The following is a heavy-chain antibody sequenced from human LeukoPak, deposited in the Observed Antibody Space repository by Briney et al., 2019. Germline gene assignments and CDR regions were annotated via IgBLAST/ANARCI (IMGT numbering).Heavy chain of an antibody. Sequence: SETLSLTCTVPGGSISTHYWSWIRQPPGKGMEWIGYVLDSERTKDNPSLKSRATLSADTSKNQFSLRLTSVTAADSAVYYCATIKRGSIFGYFDFWGQGVLVTVSS. V-gene: IGHV4-59*11. CDR2: VLDSERT. D-gene: IGHD5-18*01. J-gene: IGHJ4*02. CDR1: GGSISTHY. CDR3: ATIKRGSIFGYFDF.